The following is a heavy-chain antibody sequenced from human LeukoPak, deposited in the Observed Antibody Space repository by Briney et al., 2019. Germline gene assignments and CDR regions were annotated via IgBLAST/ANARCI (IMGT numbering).Heavy chain of an antibody. CDR3: ARHVLLWFGELAPFDY. CDR2: ISGSGGST. CDR1: GFTFSSYA. Sequence: GGSLRLSCAASGFTFSSYAMSWVRQAPGKGLEWVSAISGSGGSTYYADSVKGRFTISRDNSKNTLYLQMNSLRAEDTAVYYCARHVLLWFGELAPFDYWGQGTLVTVSS. V-gene: IGHV3-23*01. J-gene: IGHJ4*02. D-gene: IGHD3-10*01.